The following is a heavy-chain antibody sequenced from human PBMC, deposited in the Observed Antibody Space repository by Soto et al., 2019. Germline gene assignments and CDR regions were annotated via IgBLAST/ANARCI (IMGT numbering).Heavy chain of an antibody. D-gene: IGHD5-12*01. V-gene: IGHV3-30*18. CDR3: AKDHYSGYDLYYYYYGMDV. J-gene: IGHJ6*02. CDR2: ISHDGSNK. CDR1: GFTFSSYG. Sequence: QVQLVESGGGVVQPGRSLRLSCAASGFTFSSYGMHWVRQAPGKGLEWVAVISHDGSNKYYADSVKGRCTISRDNSKNTLYLQMNSLRAEDTAVYYCAKDHYSGYDLYYYYYGMDVWAKGPRSPSP.